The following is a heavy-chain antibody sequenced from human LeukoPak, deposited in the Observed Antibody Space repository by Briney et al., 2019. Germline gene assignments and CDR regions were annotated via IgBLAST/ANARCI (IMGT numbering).Heavy chain of an antibody. CDR1: GFIFSSYG. Sequence: PGGSLRLSCAASGFIFSSYGMHWVRQAPGKGLEWVSGINWNGGSTGYADSVKGRFTISRDNAKNSLYLQMNSLRAEDTALYYCARLPAAMTYYYYYYYMDVWGKGTTVTVSS. CDR3: ARLPAAMTYYYYYYYMDV. CDR2: INWNGGST. J-gene: IGHJ6*03. D-gene: IGHD2-2*01. V-gene: IGHV3-20*04.